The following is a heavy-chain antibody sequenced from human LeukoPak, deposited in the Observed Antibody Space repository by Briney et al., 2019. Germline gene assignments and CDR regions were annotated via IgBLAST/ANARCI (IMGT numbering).Heavy chain of an antibody. CDR3: ARGSSSWLSYFDY. V-gene: IGHV3-30*04. J-gene: IGHJ4*02. D-gene: IGHD6-13*01. CDR2: ISYDGSDK. CDR1: GFTFSSYV. Sequence: GRSLRLSCAASGFTFSSYVVHWVRQAPGKGLEWVAVISYDGSDKYYADSVKGVFTISRDNSQNTLYLQMNSLRAEDTAVYYCARGSSSWLSYFDYCGQGTLVTVSS.